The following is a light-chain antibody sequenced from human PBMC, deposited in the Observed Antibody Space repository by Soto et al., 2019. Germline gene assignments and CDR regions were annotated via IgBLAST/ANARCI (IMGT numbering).Light chain of an antibody. CDR1: QSVSSN. Sequence: EIVMTQSPATLSVSPGERATLSCRASQSVSSNLAWYQQKHGQAPRLLIYGASTRATGIPARFSGSGSGTEFTLTISSLQSEDVAVYYCRQYNKWWTFGQGTKVEIK. J-gene: IGKJ1*01. CDR2: GAS. CDR3: RQYNKWWT. V-gene: IGKV3-15*01.